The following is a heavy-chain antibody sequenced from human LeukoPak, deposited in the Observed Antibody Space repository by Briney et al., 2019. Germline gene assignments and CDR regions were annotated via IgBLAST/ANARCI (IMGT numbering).Heavy chain of an antibody. CDR1: GGSISSSSYY. CDR2: IYYSGST. CDR3: ARDYDSSGYYSGTWRFALDY. J-gene: IGHJ4*02. D-gene: IGHD3-22*01. Sequence: KPSETLSLTCTVSGGSISSSSYYWGWIRQPPGKGLEWIGSIYYSGSTNYNPSLKSRVTISVDTSKNQFSLKLSSVTAADTAVYYCARDYDSSGYYSGTWRFALDYWGQGTLVTVSS. V-gene: IGHV4-39*07.